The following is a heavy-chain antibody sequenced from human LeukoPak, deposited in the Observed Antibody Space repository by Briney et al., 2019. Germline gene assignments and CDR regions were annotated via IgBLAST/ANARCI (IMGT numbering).Heavy chain of an antibody. Sequence: ASVKVFCKASGYTFTGYYMHWVRQAPGQGLEWMGRINPNSGGTNYAQKFRGRVTMTRDTSISTAYMELSRLRSDDTAVYYCARGIPFDYYDSSGYQVPFDYWGQGTLVTVSS. CDR1: GYTFTGYY. D-gene: IGHD3-22*01. CDR3: ARGIPFDYYDSSGYQVPFDY. J-gene: IGHJ4*02. V-gene: IGHV1-2*06. CDR2: INPNSGGT.